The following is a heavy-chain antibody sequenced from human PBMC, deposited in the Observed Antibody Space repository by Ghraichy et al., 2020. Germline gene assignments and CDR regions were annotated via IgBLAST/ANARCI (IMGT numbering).Heavy chain of an antibody. CDR1: GRPVSGTTYY. V-gene: IGHV4-61*01. CDR3: ARDVGPTPYYYYAMDV. Sequence: SETLSLTCTVSGRPVSGTTYYWTWIRQPPGRGLEWIGHIYYTGSTNYNPSLKSRVTISVDTSKNQFSLKLSSVTAADTAVYYCARDVGPTPYYYYAMDVWGQGTTVTVSS. CDR2: IYYTGST. D-gene: IGHD1-26*01. J-gene: IGHJ6*02.